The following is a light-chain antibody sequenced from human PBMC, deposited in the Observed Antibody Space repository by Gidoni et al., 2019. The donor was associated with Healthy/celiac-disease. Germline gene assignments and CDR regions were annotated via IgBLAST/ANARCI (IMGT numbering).Light chain of an antibody. Sequence: DIVLTQSPATLSLSPGERATLSCRASQSVSSYLAWCQQKPGQAPRLLIYDASNRATGIPARFSGSGSVTDFTLTISSLEPEDFAVYYCQQRSNWPPITFGQGTRLEIK. V-gene: IGKV3-11*01. CDR1: QSVSSY. CDR3: QQRSNWPPIT. J-gene: IGKJ5*01. CDR2: DAS.